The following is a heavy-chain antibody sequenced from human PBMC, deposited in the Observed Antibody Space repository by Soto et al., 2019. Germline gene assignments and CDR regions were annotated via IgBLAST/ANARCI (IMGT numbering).Heavy chain of an antibody. CDR2: IYYSGST. CDR1: GGSISSGGYY. Sequence: QVQLQESGPGLVKPSQTLSLTCTVSGGSISSGGYYWSWIRQHPGKGLEWIGYIYYSGSTYYNPSLKSRVTISVDTSKNQFSLKLSSVTAADTAVYYCARARITIFGVVNALDYWGQGTLVTVSS. J-gene: IGHJ4*02. D-gene: IGHD3-3*01. CDR3: ARARITIFGVVNALDY. V-gene: IGHV4-31*03.